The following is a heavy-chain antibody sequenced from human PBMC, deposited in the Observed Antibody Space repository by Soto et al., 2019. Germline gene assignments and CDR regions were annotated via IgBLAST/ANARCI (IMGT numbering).Heavy chain of an antibody. J-gene: IGHJ6*02. D-gene: IGHD4-17*01. CDR2: IIPICGTA. Sequence: QVQLVQSGAEVKKPGSSVKVSCKASGGTFSSYAISWVRQAPGQGLEWMGGIIPICGTANYAQKVQGRVTITADESTSTAYMELSSLRSEDTAVYYCASSFYGDYVYYYGMDVWGQGTTVTVSS. CDR3: ASSFYGDYVYYYGMDV. CDR1: GGTFSSYA. V-gene: IGHV1-69*12.